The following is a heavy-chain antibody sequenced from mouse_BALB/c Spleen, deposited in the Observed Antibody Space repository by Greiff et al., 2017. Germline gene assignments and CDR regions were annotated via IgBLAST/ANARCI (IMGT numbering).Heavy chain of an antibody. CDR1: GYTFTSYV. J-gene: IGHJ1*01. D-gene: IGHD2-4*01. CDR3: ARCMITGWYFDV. V-gene: IGHV1-14*01. CDR2: INPYNDGT. Sequence: EVKLLESGPELVKPGASVKMSCKASGYTFTSYVMHWVKQKPGQGLEWIGYINPYNDGTKYNEKFKGKATLTSDKSSSTAYMELSSLTSEDSAVYDWARCMITGWYFDVWGAGTTVTVAS.